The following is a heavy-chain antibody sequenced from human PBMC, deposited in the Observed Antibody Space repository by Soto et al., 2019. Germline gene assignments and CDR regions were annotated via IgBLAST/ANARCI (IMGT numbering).Heavy chain of an antibody. CDR1: GYRFTDPW. CDR2: IYCGDSST. V-gene: IGHV5-51*01. Sequence: PGESLKISCQGSGYRFTDPWLVWVRQMPGKGLEWVGMIYCGDSSTVYSPSFQGQVTMSVDKSISTAYLQWSSLKASDSAMYYCARKYSSGWTVGLDAWGQGTTVTVSS. J-gene: IGHJ6*02. CDR3: ARKYSSGWTVGLDA. D-gene: IGHD6-19*01.